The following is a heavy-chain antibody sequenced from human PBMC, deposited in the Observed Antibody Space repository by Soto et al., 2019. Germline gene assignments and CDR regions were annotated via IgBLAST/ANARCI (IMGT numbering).Heavy chain of an antibody. J-gene: IGHJ4*02. CDR3: ARTLYGDNVDY. CDR1: EYTFTSYD. D-gene: IGHD4-17*01. V-gene: IGHV1-8*01. CDR2: MNPNSGNT. Sequence: QVQLVQSGAEVKKPGASGKFSGKASEYTFTSYDINWGRQATGQGLEWMGWMNPNSGNTGYAQKFQGRVTMTRNTSISTAYMELSSLRSEDTAVYYCARTLYGDNVDYWGQGTLVTVSS.